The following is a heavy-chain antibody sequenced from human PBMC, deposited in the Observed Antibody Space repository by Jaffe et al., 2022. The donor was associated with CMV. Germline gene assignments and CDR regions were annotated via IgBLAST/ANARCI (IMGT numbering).Heavy chain of an antibody. V-gene: IGHV3-49*04. CDR1: GFTFGDYA. CDR3: TRGDYGVQYYYYMDV. D-gene: IGHD4-17*01. Sequence: EVQLVESGGGLVQPGRSLRLSCTASGFTFGDYAMSWVRQAPGKGLEWVGFIRSKAYGGTTEYAASVKGRFTISRDDSKSIAYLQMNSLKTEDTAVYYCTRGDYGVQYYYYMDVWGKGTTVTVSS. CDR2: IRSKAYGGTT. J-gene: IGHJ6*03.